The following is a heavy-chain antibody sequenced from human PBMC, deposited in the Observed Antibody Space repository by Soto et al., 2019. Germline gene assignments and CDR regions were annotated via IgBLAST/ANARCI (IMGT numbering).Heavy chain of an antibody. CDR1: GYRFTSYW. Sequence: GESLKISCKGSGYRFTSYWIGWVRQMPGKGLEWMGIIYPGDSDTRYSPSFQGQVTISADRSISTAYLQWNSLKASDTAMYYCASSTSNYYYYYMDVWGKGTTVTVSS. CDR3: ASSTSNYYYYYMDV. J-gene: IGHJ6*03. CDR2: IYPGDSDT. V-gene: IGHV5-51*01. D-gene: IGHD2-2*01.